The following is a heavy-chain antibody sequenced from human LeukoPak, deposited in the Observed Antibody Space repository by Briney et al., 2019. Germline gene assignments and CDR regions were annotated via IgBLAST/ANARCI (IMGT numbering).Heavy chain of an antibody. CDR1: GFTFSSYW. Sequence: GGSLRLSCAASGFTFSSYWMSWVRQAPGKGLEWVANIKQDGSEKYYVDSVKGRFTISRDNAKNSLYLQMNSLRAEDTAVYYCARHNHDILDAFDIWGQGTMVTVSS. J-gene: IGHJ3*02. CDR3: ARHNHDILDAFDI. CDR2: IKQDGSEK. V-gene: IGHV3-7*01. D-gene: IGHD3-9*01.